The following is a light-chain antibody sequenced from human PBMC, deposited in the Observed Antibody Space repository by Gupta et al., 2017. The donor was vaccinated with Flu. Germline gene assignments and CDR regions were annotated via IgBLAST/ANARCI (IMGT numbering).Light chain of an antibody. Sequence: EGATLSCRASKHVRGSQIAWFQQKPGEAPRLLMYGSSTRATGVPDRCSGRGSGTDFTLTISRLEPDDFAVYYCQQYSDSFYTFGQGTKLAIK. CDR2: GSS. CDR1: KHVRGSQ. V-gene: IGKV3-20*01. CDR3: QQYSDSFYT. J-gene: IGKJ2*01.